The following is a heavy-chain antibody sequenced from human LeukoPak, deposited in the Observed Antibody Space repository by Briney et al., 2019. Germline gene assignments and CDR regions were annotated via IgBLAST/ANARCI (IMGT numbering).Heavy chain of an antibody. D-gene: IGHD6-13*01. CDR2: ISTSDSYI. V-gene: IGHV3-21*01. CDR1: GFTFSTSS. Sequence: GGSLRLSCAASGFTFSTSSLTWVRQAPGKGLEWVSSISTSDSYIYYADSVKGRFTISRDNAKASLYLQMNSLRAEDSAVYYCTRDIAGAGIFDFWGQGTLVTVSS. CDR3: TRDIAGAGIFDF. J-gene: IGHJ4*02.